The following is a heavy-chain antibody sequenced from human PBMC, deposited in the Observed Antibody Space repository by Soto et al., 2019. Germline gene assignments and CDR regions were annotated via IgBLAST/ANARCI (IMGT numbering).Heavy chain of an antibody. V-gene: IGHV3-49*04. CDR1: GFVFCDYA. J-gene: IGHJ4*02. CDR2: VRSETYGGST. CDR3: TRGRGTSGWYADY. Sequence: GGSLRISCSASGFVFCDYAVTWVRQAPGKGLEWVGVVRSETYGGSTEYAASVKGRFRISRDDSQSIAYLQMTSLKTEDTAVYYCTRGRGTSGWYADYWGKGILVTVSS. D-gene: IGHD6-13*01.